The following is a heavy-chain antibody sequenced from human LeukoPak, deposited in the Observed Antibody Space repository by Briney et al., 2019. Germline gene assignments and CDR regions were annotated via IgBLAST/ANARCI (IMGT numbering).Heavy chain of an antibody. CDR2: ISSSGLTI. V-gene: IGHV3-48*03. Sequence: PGGSLRLSCAASASTFSSYEMNWVRQAPGKGLEWVSYISSSGLTIYYADSVKGRFTISRDNAKNSLYLQMNSLRAGDTAVYYCASGDCGGGSCYYLDYWGQGTLVTVSS. CDR3: ASGDCGGGSCYYLDY. CDR1: ASTFSSYE. D-gene: IGHD2-15*01. J-gene: IGHJ4*02.